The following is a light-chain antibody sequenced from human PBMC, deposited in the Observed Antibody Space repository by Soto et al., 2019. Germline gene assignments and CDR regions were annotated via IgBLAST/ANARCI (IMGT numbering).Light chain of an antibody. CDR2: DAS. CDR3: QQYDNLPCT. V-gene: IGKV1-33*01. Sequence: DIQMTQSPSSLSASVGDRVTITCQASQDISNYLNWYQQKTGKAPKLLIYDASNLETGVPSRFSGSGSGTDFTFTISSLQPEDIATYYCQQYDNLPCTFGQGTKVQIK. CDR1: QDISNY. J-gene: IGKJ1*01.